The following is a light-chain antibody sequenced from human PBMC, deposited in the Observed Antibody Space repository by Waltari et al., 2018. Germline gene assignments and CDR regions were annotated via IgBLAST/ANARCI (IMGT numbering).Light chain of an antibody. CDR2: DVS. CDR1: SSDVGGYNY. CDR3: HSYDTSLKGVL. J-gene: IGLJ2*01. V-gene: IGLV2-14*03. Sequence: QSVLTQPASVSGSPGQSITISCTGTSSDVGGYNYVSWYQRHPGKAPKVMIFDVSKRPSGVSDRFSGSKSGNTASLATGLRAEDEADYYCHSYDTSLKGVLFGGGTKLTVL.